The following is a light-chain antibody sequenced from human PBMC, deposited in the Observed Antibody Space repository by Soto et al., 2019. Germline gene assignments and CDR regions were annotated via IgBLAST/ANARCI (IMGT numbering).Light chain of an antibody. CDR1: QSVSSN. CDR2: DAS. CDR3: QQRHMWPIT. J-gene: IGKJ5*01. V-gene: IGKV3-11*01. Sequence: EIMMTQSPAILSVSPGERATLSCRVSQSVSSNLAWYQQKPGQAPRLLIYDASSRATGIPPRFSGSGSGTDFTLTISSLEPEDSAVYYCQQRHMWPITFGQGTRLEIK.